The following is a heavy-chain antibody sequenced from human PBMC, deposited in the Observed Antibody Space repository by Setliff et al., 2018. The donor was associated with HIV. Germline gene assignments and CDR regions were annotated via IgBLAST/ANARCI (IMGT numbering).Heavy chain of an antibody. CDR3: ARGSCSGCYLSDY. D-gene: IGHD6-19*01. CDR1: GYTFSTNA. CDR2: INAGDDNT. V-gene: IGHV1-3*01. J-gene: IGHJ4*02. Sequence: ASVKVSCKAFGYTFSTNAIHWVRQAPEQRLGWMGYINAGDDNTRYSEKFQGRVTITRDTSANTAYMELSSLRSEDTAVYYCARGSCSGCYLSDYWGLGTLVTVSS.